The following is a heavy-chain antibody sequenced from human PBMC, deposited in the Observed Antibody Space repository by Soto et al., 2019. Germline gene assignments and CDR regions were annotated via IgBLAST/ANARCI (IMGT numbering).Heavy chain of an antibody. CDR1: GYSFTSYW. Sequence: GESLKISCNGSGYSFTSYWISWARQMPGKGLEWMGRIDPSDSYTNYSPSFQGHVTISADKSISTAYLQWSSLKASDTAMYYCARHEPPYGSGDNYYYYGMDVWGQGTTVTVSS. CDR2: IDPSDSYT. V-gene: IGHV5-10-1*01. D-gene: IGHD3-10*01. CDR3: ARHEPPYGSGDNYYYYGMDV. J-gene: IGHJ6*02.